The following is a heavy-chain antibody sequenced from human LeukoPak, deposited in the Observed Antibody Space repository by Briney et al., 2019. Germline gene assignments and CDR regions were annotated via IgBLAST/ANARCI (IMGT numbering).Heavy chain of an antibody. CDR2: IKSKTDGGTT. Sequence: GGSLRLSCTASGFTFGDYAMSWFRQAPGKGLEWVGRIKSKTDGGTTDYAAPVKGRFTISRDDSKNTLYLQMNSLKTEDTAVYYCTTDIQLFDYWGQGTLVAVSS. J-gene: IGHJ4*02. CDR1: GFTFGDYA. CDR3: TTDIQLFDY. D-gene: IGHD5-18*01. V-gene: IGHV3-15*01.